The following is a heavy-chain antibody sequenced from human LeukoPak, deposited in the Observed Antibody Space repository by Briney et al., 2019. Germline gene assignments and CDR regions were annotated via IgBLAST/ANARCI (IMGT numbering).Heavy chain of an antibody. J-gene: IGHJ4*02. CDR2: IRSKAYGGTT. CDR3: TRDWRGYYYDY. D-gene: IGHD3-22*01. Sequence: GGSLRLSCTASGFTFGDYALSWVRQAPGKGLEWVGFIRSKAYGGTTEYAASVKGRFTISRDDSKSIAYLQMNSLKTEDTAVYSCTRDWRGYYYDYWGQGILVTVSS. CDR1: GFTFGDYA. V-gene: IGHV3-49*04.